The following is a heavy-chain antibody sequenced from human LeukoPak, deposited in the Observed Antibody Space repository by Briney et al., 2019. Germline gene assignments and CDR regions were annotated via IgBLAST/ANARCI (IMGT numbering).Heavy chain of an antibody. Sequence: GGSLRLSCAASGFTFSSYSMNWVRQAPGKGLEWVSSISSSSSYIYYADSVKGRFTISRDNSKSTLYLQMNSLRADDTAVYYCARPYRYCSGGSCSEHYFAYWGQGTLVTVSP. CDR2: ISSSSSYI. D-gene: IGHD2-15*01. J-gene: IGHJ4*02. CDR1: GFTFSSYS. V-gene: IGHV3-21*01. CDR3: ARPYRYCSGGSCSEHYFAY.